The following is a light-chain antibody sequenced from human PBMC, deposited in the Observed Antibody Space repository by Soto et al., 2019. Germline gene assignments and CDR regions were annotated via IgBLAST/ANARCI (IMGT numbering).Light chain of an antibody. CDR1: QGIGNY. CDR3: QNYDHAPLT. CDR2: AAS. Sequence: DIQMTQSPSSLSASVGDRVTITCRASQGIGNYLAWYQQRPGKVPKLLIYAASTLQSGVPSRFSGSGSGPDFTLTIRSLQPEDVATYDCQNYDHAPLTFGGGTKVEIK. J-gene: IGKJ4*02. V-gene: IGKV1-27*01.